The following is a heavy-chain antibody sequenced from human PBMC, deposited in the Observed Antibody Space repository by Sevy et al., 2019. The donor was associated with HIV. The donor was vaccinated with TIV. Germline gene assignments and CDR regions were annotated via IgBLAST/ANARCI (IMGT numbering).Heavy chain of an antibody. J-gene: IGHJ4*02. CDR2: INTNSGGT. CDR3: ASHDYGDYPRLFDY. Sequence: ASVKVSCKASGYTFTGYYMHWVRQAPGQGLEWMGWINTNSGGTNYAQKFQGRVTMTRDTSISTAYMELSRLRSDDTAVYYCASHDYGDYPRLFDYWGQGTLVTVSS. D-gene: IGHD4-17*01. CDR1: GYTFTGYY. V-gene: IGHV1-2*02.